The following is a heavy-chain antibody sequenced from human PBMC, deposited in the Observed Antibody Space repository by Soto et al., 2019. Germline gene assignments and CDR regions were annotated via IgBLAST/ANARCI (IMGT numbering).Heavy chain of an antibody. V-gene: IGHV1-3*01. Sequence: GASVKVSCKASGYTFTSYAMHWVRQAPGQRLEWMGWINAGNGNTKYSQKFQGRVTITRDTSASTAYMELSSLRSEDTAVYYCARVSPEKRRDGYNWLWGQGTLVTVSS. J-gene: IGHJ4*02. CDR2: INAGNGNT. CDR3: ARVSPEKRRDGYNWL. CDR1: GYTFTSYA. D-gene: IGHD5-12*01.